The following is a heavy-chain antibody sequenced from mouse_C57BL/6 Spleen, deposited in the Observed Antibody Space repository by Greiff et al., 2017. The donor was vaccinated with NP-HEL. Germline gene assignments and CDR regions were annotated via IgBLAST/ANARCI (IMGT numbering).Heavy chain of an antibody. D-gene: IGHD2-3*01. V-gene: IGHV3-6*01. CDR1: GYSITSGYY. Sequence: EVQLQQSGPGLVKPSQSLSLTCSVTGYSITSGYYWNWIRQFPGNKLEWMGYISYDGSNNYNPSLKNRISITRDTSKNQFFLKLNSVTTEDTATYYCAREDGYYPAWFAYWGQGTLVTVSA. J-gene: IGHJ3*01. CDR2: ISYDGSN. CDR3: AREDGYYPAWFAY.